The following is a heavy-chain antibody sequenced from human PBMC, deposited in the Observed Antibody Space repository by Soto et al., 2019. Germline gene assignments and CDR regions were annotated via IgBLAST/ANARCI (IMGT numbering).Heavy chain of an antibody. V-gene: IGHV4-59*01. D-gene: IGHD3-9*01. CDR3: ARAGQTVRIFDY. CDR2: IYYSGST. Sequence: QVHLHESGPGLLKPSETLSLICTVSGDSMPSFSWTWIRQPPGKDLEWIGQIYYSGSTTYNPSLKSRVTISIDTSKNQFSLRLTSLTAADTAVYYCARAGQTVRIFDYWGQGALVAVSS. J-gene: IGHJ4*02. CDR1: GDSMPSFS.